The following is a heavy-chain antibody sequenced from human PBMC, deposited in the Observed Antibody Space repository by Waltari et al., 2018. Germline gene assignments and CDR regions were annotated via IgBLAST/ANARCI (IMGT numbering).Heavy chain of an antibody. CDR1: AFHSRTFG. CDR3: AKDISYDSSGDYSCPDAFDI. J-gene: IGHJ3*02. CDR2: ISGGGDNTDNDRT. V-gene: IGHV3-23*01. Sequence: VQLLESGGGVVQPGGSLRISGVPPAFHSRTFGMTWVRLCSGKGLEGISVISGGGDNTDNDRTYYADYVKGRFTISRDKSKNTLYREMNSLRSEDTALYRCAKDISYDSSGDYSCPDAFDIWGQGTMVTVSS. D-gene: IGHD3-22*01.